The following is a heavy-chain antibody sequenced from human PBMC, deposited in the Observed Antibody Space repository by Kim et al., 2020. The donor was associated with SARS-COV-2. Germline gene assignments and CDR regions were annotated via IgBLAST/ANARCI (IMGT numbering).Heavy chain of an antibody. CDR2: IYPGDSDT. V-gene: IGHV5-51*01. CDR3: ARLPIGRYYYDSSGYRGEDY. CDR1: GYSFTSYW. Sequence: GESLKISCKGSGYSFTSYWIGWVRQMPGKGLEWMGIIYPGDSDTRYSPSFQVQVTISADKSISTAYLQWSSLKASDTAMYYCARLPIGRYYYDSSGYRGEDYWGQGTLVTVSS. D-gene: IGHD3-22*01. J-gene: IGHJ4*02.